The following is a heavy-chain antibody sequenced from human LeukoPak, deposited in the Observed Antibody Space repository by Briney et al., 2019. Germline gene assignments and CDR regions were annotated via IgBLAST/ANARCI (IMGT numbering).Heavy chain of an antibody. CDR1: GYTFTSYG. CDR3: ARVNDYGILTGPYYFDY. J-gene: IGHJ4*02. D-gene: IGHD3-9*01. Sequence: ASVKVSCKASGYTFTSYGISWVRQAPGQGLEWMGWISAYDGNTNYAQKLQGRVTMTTDTSTSTAYMELRSLRSDDTAVYYCARVNDYGILTGPYYFDYWGQGTLVTVSS. CDR2: ISAYDGNT. V-gene: IGHV1-18*01.